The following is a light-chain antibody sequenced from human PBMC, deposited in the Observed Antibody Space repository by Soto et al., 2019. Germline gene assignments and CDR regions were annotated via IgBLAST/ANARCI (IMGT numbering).Light chain of an antibody. V-gene: IGLV2-14*01. Sequence: QSALTQPASVSGSPGQSITISCTGTSSDGGGYNYVSWYQQHPGKAPKLMIYDVSNRPSGVSNRFSGSKSGNTASLTISGLQAEDESDYYCRSYTSTSTIVVFGGGTKLTVL. J-gene: IGLJ2*01. CDR1: SSDGGGYNY. CDR3: RSYTSTSTIVV. CDR2: DVS.